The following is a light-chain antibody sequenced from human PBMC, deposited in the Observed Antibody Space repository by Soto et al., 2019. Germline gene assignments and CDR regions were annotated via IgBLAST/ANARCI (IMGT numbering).Light chain of an antibody. J-gene: IGKJ4*01. CDR1: QSISSN. V-gene: IGKV3-15*01. CDR3: QQYHNLPLT. Sequence: EIGLSQSPSTLSVSQGERATLSCGASQSISSNLAWYQQKPGQVPRLLIYDASTRAAGIPTGFSGSGSGTEFTLTIGSLQSEDFAIYYCQQYHNLPLTIGGGTKVDFK. CDR2: DAS.